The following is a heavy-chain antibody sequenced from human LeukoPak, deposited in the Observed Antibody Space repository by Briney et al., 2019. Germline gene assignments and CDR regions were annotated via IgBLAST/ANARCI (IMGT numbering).Heavy chain of an antibody. Sequence: GGSLRLSCAASGFTFSSYWMSWVRQAPGKGLEWVANIKQDGSEKYYVDSVKGRFTISRDNAKNSLYLQMNSLRAEDTAVYYCAKASYYDILTGYWDAFGIWGQGTMVTVSS. D-gene: IGHD3-9*01. CDR1: GFTFSSYW. CDR3: AKASYYDILTGYWDAFGI. J-gene: IGHJ3*02. CDR2: IKQDGSEK. V-gene: IGHV3-7*03.